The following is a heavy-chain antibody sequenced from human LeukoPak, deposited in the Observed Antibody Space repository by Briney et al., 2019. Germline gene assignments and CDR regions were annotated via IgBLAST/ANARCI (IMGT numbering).Heavy chain of an antibody. Sequence: QPGGSLRLSCAASGFIFSSYVMHWVRQSPGRGLEYVSAINYNGGTTYYADSVKDRFTISRDDSRNTLYLQMASLRDEDMGVYYCARVGPATAFDYWGQGTQVTVSS. CDR2: INYNGGTT. CDR3: ARVGPATAFDY. CDR1: GFIFSSYV. V-gene: IGHV3-64*02. J-gene: IGHJ4*02.